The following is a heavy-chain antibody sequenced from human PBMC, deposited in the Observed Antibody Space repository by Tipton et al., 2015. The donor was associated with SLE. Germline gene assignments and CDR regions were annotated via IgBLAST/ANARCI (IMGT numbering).Heavy chain of an antibody. CDR2: ISGRGGTT. J-gene: IGHJ4*02. D-gene: IGHD5-18*01. Sequence: GSLRLSCAASGFTFSSYSMNWVRQAPGKGLEWVSAISGRGGTTYYADSVKGRFTISRDNSKNTLYLQMNSLRAEDTAVYYCARVDTAMVFDYWGQGTLVTVSS. V-gene: IGHV3-23*01. CDR3: ARVDTAMVFDY. CDR1: GFTFSSYS.